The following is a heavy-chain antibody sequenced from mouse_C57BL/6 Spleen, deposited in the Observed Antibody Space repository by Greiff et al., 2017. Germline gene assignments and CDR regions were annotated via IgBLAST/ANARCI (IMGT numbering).Heavy chain of an antibody. CDR1: GYSITSGYY. CDR2: ISYDGSN. V-gene: IGHV3-6*01. J-gene: IGHJ4*01. CDR3: ARNGDYYAMDY. Sequence: EVQLLESGPGLVKPSQSLSLTCSVTGYSITSGYYWNWIRQFPGNKLEWMGYISYDGSNNYNPSLKNRISITRDTSKNQFFLKLNSVTTEDTATYYCARNGDYYAMDYWGQGTSVTVSS.